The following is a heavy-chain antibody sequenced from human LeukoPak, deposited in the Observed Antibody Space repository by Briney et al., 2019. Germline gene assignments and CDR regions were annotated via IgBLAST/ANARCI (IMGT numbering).Heavy chain of an antibody. D-gene: IGHD2-8*01. J-gene: IGHJ4*02. V-gene: IGHV3-7*05. CDR3: ARGMVETDY. CDR2: IKQDGSEK. CDR1: GFTFSNAW. Sequence: GGSLRLSCAASGFTFSNAWMSWVRQAPGKGLEWVANIKQDGSEKYYVDSVKGRFTISRDNAKNSLYLQMNSLRAEDTAIYYCARGMVETDYWGQGTLVTVSS.